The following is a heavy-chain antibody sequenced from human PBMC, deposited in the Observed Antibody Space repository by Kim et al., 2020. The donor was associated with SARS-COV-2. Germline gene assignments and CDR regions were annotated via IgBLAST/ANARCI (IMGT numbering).Heavy chain of an antibody. J-gene: IGHJ6*02. D-gene: IGHD5-18*01. Sequence: SETLSLTCTVSGGSISSYYWSWIRQPPGKGLEWIGYIYYSGSTNYNPSLKSRVTISVDTSKNQFSLKLSSVTAADTAVYYCARLYSYGHPAPYYYGMDVWGQGTTVTVSS. CDR3: ARLYSYGHPAPYYYGMDV. V-gene: IGHV4-59*13. CDR2: IYYSGST. CDR1: GGSISSYY.